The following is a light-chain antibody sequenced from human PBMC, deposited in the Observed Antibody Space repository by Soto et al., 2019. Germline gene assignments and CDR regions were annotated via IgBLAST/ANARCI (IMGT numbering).Light chain of an antibody. CDR1: QTVSSNY. CDR3: QQYGSSPRT. CDR2: GAS. J-gene: IGKJ1*01. V-gene: IGKV3-20*01. Sequence: EIVLTQSPGTLSLSPGERATLSCRASQTVSSNYLAWYQQKLGQAPRLLIYGASSRATGIPDRFSGSGSGTDVTLTISRLEPEDFAVYYCQQYGSSPRTFGQGTKVEIK.